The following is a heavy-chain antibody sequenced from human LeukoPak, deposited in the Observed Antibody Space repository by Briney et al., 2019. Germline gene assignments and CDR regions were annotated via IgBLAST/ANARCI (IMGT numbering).Heavy chain of an antibody. CDR2: MNPNSGNT. D-gene: IGHD4-17*01. Sequence: ASVKVSCKASGYTFTSYDINWVRQATGQGLEWMGWMNPNSGNTGYAQKFQGRVTMTRNTSISTAYMELSSLRSEDTAVYYCARAFRLRRRFDPWGQGTLVTVSS. V-gene: IGHV1-8*01. J-gene: IGHJ5*02. CDR1: GYTFTSYD. CDR3: ARAFRLRRRFDP.